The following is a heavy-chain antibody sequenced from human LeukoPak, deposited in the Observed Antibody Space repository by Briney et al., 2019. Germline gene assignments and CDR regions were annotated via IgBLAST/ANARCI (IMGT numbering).Heavy chain of an antibody. CDR2: ISYNGGST. CDR3: VKDHDRNWNDKGYFDY. V-gene: IGHV3-64D*06. Sequence: PGGSLRLSCAASGFTFSSYAMHWVRQAPGKGLEYVSAISYNGGSTYYADSVKGRFTISRDNSKGTLDLQMSSLRVEDTAVYYCVKDHDRNWNDKGYFDYWGQGTLVTVSP. CDR1: GFTFSSYA. J-gene: IGHJ4*02. D-gene: IGHD1-1*01.